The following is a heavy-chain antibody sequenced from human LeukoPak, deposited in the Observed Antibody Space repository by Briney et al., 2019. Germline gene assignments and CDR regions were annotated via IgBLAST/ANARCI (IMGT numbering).Heavy chain of an antibody. Sequence: SETLSLTCTVSGGSIGSFYWSWIRQHPGKGLEWIGYIHYSGSTYYNPSLKSRVSISVSTSKNRFSLQLSSVTAADTAVYYCARVIGYDQLDYWGQGTLVTVSS. D-gene: IGHD5-12*01. J-gene: IGHJ4*02. V-gene: IGHV4-31*03. CDR1: GGSIGSFY. CDR2: IHYSGST. CDR3: ARVIGYDQLDY.